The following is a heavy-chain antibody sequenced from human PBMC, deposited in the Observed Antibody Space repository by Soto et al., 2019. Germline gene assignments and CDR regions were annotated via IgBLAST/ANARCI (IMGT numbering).Heavy chain of an antibody. CDR2: INAGNGNT. V-gene: IGHV1-3*01. Sequence: ASVKVSCKASGYTLTSHAMHWVRQAPGQKREWMGWINAGNGNTKYSQKFQGRVTITRDTSASTAYMELSSLRSEDTAVYYCARARTDCSSTSCPNRIRYYYYYYMDVWGKGTTVTVSS. CDR1: GYTLTSHA. CDR3: ARARTDCSSTSCPNRIRYYYYYYMDV. D-gene: IGHD2-2*01. J-gene: IGHJ6*03.